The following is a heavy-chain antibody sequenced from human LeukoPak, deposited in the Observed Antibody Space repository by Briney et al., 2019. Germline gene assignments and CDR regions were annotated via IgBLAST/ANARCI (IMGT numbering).Heavy chain of an antibody. V-gene: IGHV1-69*05. J-gene: IGHJ4*02. Sequence: SVKVSCKASGGTFSSYAISWVRQAPGQGLEWMGGIIPIFGTPNYAQKFQGRVTITTDESTSTAYMELSSLKSEDTAVYYCATREEIVGATTSTRFDYWGQGTLVTVSS. CDR1: GGTFSSYA. CDR2: IIPIFGTP. CDR3: ATREEIVGATTSTRFDY. D-gene: IGHD1-26*01.